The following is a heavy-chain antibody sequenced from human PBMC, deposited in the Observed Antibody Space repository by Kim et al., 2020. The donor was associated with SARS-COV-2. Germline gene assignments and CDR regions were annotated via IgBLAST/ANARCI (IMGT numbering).Heavy chain of an antibody. CDR3: ARDGCMYYDFWSGCNWFDP. V-gene: IGHV3-7*01. D-gene: IGHD3-3*01. CDR1: GFTFSSYW. CDR2: IKQDGSEK. Sequence: GGSLRLSCAASGFTFSSYWMSWVRQAPGKGLEWVANIKQDGSEKYYVDSVKGRFTISRDNAKNSLYLQMNSLRAEDAAVYYCARDGCMYYDFWSGCNWFDPWGQGTLVTVSS. J-gene: IGHJ5*02.